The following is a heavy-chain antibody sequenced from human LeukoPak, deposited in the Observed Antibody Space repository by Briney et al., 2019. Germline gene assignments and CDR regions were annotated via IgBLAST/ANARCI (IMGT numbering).Heavy chain of an antibody. CDR2: ISSRGSTI. Sequence: GGSLRLSCAASGFTFSDYYMSWIRQAPGKGVEWVSYISSRGSTIYYADSVKGRFTISRDNAKNSLYLQMNSLRAEDTAVYYCARVEPGIAAAGTFNWFDPWGQGTLVTVSS. CDR1: GFTFSDYY. V-gene: IGHV3-11*01. J-gene: IGHJ5*02. CDR3: ARVEPGIAAAGTFNWFDP. D-gene: IGHD6-13*01.